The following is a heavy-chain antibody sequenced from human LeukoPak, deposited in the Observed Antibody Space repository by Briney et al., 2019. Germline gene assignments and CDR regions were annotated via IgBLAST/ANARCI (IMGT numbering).Heavy chain of an antibody. D-gene: IGHD6-13*01. Sequence: GGSLRLSCAASGFTFSSYWMSWVRQAPGKGLEWVANIKRDGSEKYYVDSVKGRFTISRDNAKNSLYLQMNSLRAEDTAVYYCARDKGQASDYSSSRNYYYYGMDVWGQGTTVTVSS. V-gene: IGHV3-7*01. CDR1: GFTFSSYW. CDR2: IKRDGSEK. J-gene: IGHJ6*02. CDR3: ARDKGQASDYSSSRNYYYYGMDV.